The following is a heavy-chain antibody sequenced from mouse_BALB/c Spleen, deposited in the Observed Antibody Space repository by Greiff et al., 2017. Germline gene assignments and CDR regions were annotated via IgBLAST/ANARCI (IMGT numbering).Heavy chain of an antibody. J-gene: IGHJ4*01. Sequence: EVQRVESGGGLVQPGGSLKLSCAASGFTFSSYGMSWVRQTPDKRLELVATINSNGGSTYYPDSVKGRFTISRDNAKNTLYLKMSSLKSEDTAMYYCARDRECRYYYGSSDAMDYWGQGTSVTVSS. V-gene: IGHV5-6-3*01. D-gene: IGHD1-1*01. CDR3: ARDRECRYYYGSSDAMDY. CDR1: GFTFSSYG. CDR2: INSNGGST.